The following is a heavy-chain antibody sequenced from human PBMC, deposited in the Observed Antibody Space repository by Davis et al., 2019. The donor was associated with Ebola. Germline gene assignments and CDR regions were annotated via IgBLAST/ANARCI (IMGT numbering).Heavy chain of an antibody. CDR3: ARDGKRITMIVVARGAFDY. V-gene: IGHV4-39*07. J-gene: IGHJ4*02. Sequence: PSETLSLTCTVSGGSISSGGYYWSWIRQPPGKGLEWIGEINHSGSTNYNPSLKSRVTISVDTSKNQFSLKLSSVTAADTAVYYCARDGKRITMIVVARGAFDYWGQGTLVTVSS. CDR2: INHSGST. D-gene: IGHD3-22*01. CDR1: GGSISSGGYY.